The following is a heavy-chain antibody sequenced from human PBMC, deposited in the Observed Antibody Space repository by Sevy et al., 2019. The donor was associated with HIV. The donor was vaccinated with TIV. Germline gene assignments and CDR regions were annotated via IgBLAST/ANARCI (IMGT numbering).Heavy chain of an antibody. V-gene: IGHV4-61*01. CDR2: IYYSGST. D-gene: IGHD2-2*02. CDR1: GGSVSSGSYY. J-gene: IGHJ5*02. CDR3: AGDRGYCSSTSCYTFWFDP. Sequence: SETLSLTCTVSGGSVSSGSYYWSWIRQPPGKGLEWIGYIYYSGSTNYNPSLKSRVTISVNTSKNQFSLMLSSVTAAYTAVYYGAGDRGYCSSTSCYTFWFDPWGQGTLVTVSS.